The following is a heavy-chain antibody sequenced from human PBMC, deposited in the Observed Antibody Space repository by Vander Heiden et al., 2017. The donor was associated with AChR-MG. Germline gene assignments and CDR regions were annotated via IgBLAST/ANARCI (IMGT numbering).Heavy chain of an antibody. CDR3: AKDPNQLLSGNWFDP. V-gene: IGHV3-23*01. D-gene: IGHD2-2*01. CDR1: GFTFSSYA. CDR2: ISGSGGST. J-gene: IGHJ5*02. Sequence: EVQLLESGGGLVQPGGSLRLSCAASGFTFSSYAMSWVRQAPGKGLEWVSAISGSGGSTYYADSVKGRFTISRDNSKNTLYMQMNRVRAEDTAVYYCAKDPNQLLSGNWFDPWGQVTLVTVSS.